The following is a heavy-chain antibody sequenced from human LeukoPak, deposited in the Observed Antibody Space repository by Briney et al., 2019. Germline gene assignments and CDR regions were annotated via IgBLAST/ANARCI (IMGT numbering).Heavy chain of an antibody. J-gene: IGHJ4*02. Sequence: SETLSLTCAVSGGSFSGYYWSWIRQPPGKGLEWVAEINHSGSTNYTPSLKRRVTISLDTSKHKFPLKLSSVPAADTAVYYCARGPQRRSGPTRFDYWGQGTLVTVSS. V-gene: IGHV4-34*01. CDR2: INHSGST. CDR3: ARGPQRRSGPTRFDY. CDR1: GGSFSGYY. D-gene: IGHD6-19*01.